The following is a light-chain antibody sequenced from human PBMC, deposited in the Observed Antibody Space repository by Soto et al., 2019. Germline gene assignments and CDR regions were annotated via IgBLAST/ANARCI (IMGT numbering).Light chain of an antibody. CDR3: QQCNNCPPWT. J-gene: IGKJ1*01. CDR1: QSVSSN. Sequence: EIVMTQSPATLSVSPGERATLSCRASQSVSSNLAWYQQKPGQAPRLLIYAASTRATDIPARFSGSGSGTEFTLTISSLQSEDFAVYYCQQCNNCPPWTFGQGTKVEIK. CDR2: AAS. V-gene: IGKV3-15*01.